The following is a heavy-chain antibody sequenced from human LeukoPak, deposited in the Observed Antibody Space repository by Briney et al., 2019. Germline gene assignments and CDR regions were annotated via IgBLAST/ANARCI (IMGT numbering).Heavy chain of an antibody. CDR3: ARDRIAARPGSYYYYGMDV. CDR1: GFTFSSYS. V-gene: IGHV3-21*01. D-gene: IGHD6-6*01. J-gene: IGHJ6*02. CDR2: ISSSSSYI. Sequence: GGSLRLSCAASGFTFSSYSMNWVRQAPGKGLEWVSSISSSSSYIYYADSVKGRFTISRDNAKNSLYLQMNSLRAEDTAVYYCARDRIAARPGSYYYYGMDVWGQGTTVTVSS.